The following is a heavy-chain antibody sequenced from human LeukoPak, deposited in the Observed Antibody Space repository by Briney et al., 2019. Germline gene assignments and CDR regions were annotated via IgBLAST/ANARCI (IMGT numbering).Heavy chain of an antibody. J-gene: IGHJ4*02. CDR2: IYYSGST. Sequence: SETLSLTCTVSGGSISSSSYYWGWIRQPPGKGLEWIGSIYYSGSTYYNPSLKSRVTISVDTSKNQFSLKLSSVTAADTAVYYCARGVLEYQLLSTYWGQGTLVTVSS. CDR3: ARGVLEYQLLSTY. D-gene: IGHD2-2*01. CDR1: GGSISSSSYY. V-gene: IGHV4-39*01.